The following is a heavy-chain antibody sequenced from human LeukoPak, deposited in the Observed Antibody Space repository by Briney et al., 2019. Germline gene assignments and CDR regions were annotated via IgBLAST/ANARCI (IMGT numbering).Heavy chain of an antibody. J-gene: IGHJ3*02. Sequence: GSLRLSCAASGFTFSSYAMSWVRQPPGKGLEWIGSIYYSGSTYYNPSLKSRVTISVDTSKNQFSLKLSSVTAADTAVYYCARDLYDSSGYRDAFDIWGQGTMVTVSS. V-gene: IGHV4-39*07. CDR2: IYYSGST. D-gene: IGHD3-22*01. CDR1: GFTFSSYA. CDR3: ARDLYDSSGYRDAFDI.